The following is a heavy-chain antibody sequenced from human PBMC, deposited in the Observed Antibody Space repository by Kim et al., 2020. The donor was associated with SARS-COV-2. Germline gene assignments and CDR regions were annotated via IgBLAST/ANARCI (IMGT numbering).Heavy chain of an antibody. V-gene: IGHV4-59*08. CDR1: SGSVSSYF. CDR3: ARQEYTVMVRGVVTWFDP. J-gene: IGHJ5*02. CDR2: IYKSGTT. D-gene: IGHD3-10*01. Sequence: SETLSLTCSVSSGSVSSYFWSWIRQPPGKGLEWIGYIYKSGTTNYNLSLKSRVTMSIDTSKNQLSLKVNSVTAADTDLSYCARQEYTVMVRGVVTWFDPWGQGALITVSS.